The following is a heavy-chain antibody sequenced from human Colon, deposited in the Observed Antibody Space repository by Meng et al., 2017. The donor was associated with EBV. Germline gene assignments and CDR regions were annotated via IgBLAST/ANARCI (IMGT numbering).Heavy chain of an antibody. Sequence: QAPLQQWGAGLLKPSETLSLTCAVSGSLSGAYWNWIRQPPGKGLEWIGEIIHGGSPSYNPSLKSRVTISIDTSKNQLSLMLSSVTAADTAVYYCARRPTGIDYWGQGTLVTVSS. J-gene: IGHJ4*02. CDR3: ARRPTGIDY. CDR1: GSLSGAY. CDR2: IIHGGSP. D-gene: IGHD2-8*02. V-gene: IGHV4-34*12.